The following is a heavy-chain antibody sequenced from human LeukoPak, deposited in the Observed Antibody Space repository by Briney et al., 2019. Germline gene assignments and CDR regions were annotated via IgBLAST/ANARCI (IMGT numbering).Heavy chain of an antibody. J-gene: IGHJ4*02. Sequence: GGSLRLSCAASGFTFSSYGMHWVRQAPGEGLEWVAVTWYDGGNKFYADSVKGRFTVSRDNSRNTLYLQLNSLRVEDTATYYCARVLSISLIDYWGQGTLVTVSS. CDR1: GFTFSSYG. CDR3: ARVLSISLIDY. CDR2: TWYDGGNK. D-gene: IGHD6-6*01. V-gene: IGHV3-33*01.